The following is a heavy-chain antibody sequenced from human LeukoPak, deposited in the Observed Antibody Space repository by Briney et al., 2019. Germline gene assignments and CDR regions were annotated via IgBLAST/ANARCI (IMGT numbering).Heavy chain of an antibody. CDR3: ASSLYSSGWSLNSGAFDI. D-gene: IGHD6-13*01. V-gene: IGHV3-53*01. J-gene: IGHJ3*02. Sequence: GGSLRLSCVASEFTVSNIYMSWVRQAPGKGLEWVSVIYSGGTTHYADSVKGRFTVSRDNSKNTLYLQMNSLRAEDTAVYYCASSLYSSGWSLNSGAFDIWGQGTMVTVSS. CDR1: EFTVSNIY. CDR2: IYSGGTT.